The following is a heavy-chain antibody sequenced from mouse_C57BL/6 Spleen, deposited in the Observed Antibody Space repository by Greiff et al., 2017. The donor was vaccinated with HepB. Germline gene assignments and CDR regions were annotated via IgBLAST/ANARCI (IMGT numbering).Heavy chain of an antibody. Sequence: VQLQQSVAELVRPGASVKLSCTASGFNIKNTYMHWVKQRPEQGLEWIGRIDPANGNTKYAPKFQGKATITADTSSNTAYLQPSSLTSEDPAIYDCAGGGLVIYGNCPYYAMDYWGQGTSVTVSS. CDR3: AGGGLVIYGNCPYYAMDY. CDR2: IDPANGNT. V-gene: IGHV14-3*01. D-gene: IGHD2-1*01. CDR1: GFNIKNTY. J-gene: IGHJ4*01.